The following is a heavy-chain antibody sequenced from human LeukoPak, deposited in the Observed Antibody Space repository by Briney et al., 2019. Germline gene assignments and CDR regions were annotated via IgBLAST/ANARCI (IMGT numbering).Heavy chain of an antibody. D-gene: IGHD3-22*01. CDR1: GFTFSSYG. J-gene: IGHJ4*02. Sequence: GGSLRLSCAASGFTFSSYGMHWVRQAPGKGLEWVAVISYDGSNKYYADSVKGRFTISRDNSKNTLYLQMNSLRAEDTAVYYCARRITMIVVAGYYFDYWGQGTLVTVSS. CDR3: ARRITMIVVAGYYFDY. V-gene: IGHV3-30*03. CDR2: ISYDGSNK.